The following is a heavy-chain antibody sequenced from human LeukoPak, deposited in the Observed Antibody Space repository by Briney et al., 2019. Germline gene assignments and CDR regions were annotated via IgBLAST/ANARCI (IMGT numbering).Heavy chain of an antibody. CDR2: IKSKTDGGTT. D-gene: IGHD3-22*01. CDR1: GFTFSNAW. J-gene: IGHJ4*02. CDR3: TTDLYYDSSGYRKRIDY. Sequence: PGGSLRLFCAASGFTFSNAWMSWVRQAPGKGLEWVGRIKSKTDGGTTDYAAPVKGRFTISRDDSKNTLYLQMNSLKTEDTAVYYCTTDLYYDSSGYRKRIDYRGQGTLVTVSS. V-gene: IGHV3-15*01.